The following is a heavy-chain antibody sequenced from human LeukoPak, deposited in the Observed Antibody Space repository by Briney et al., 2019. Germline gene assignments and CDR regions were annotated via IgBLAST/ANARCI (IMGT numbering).Heavy chain of an antibody. Sequence: SETLSLTCTVSGYSISSGYYWAWIRQSPGKGLELIGNIYHSGSTYYNPSLKSRVTISVDTSKNQFSLKLSSVTAADTAVYYCAKITPGDYARERFNWFDPWGQGTLVTVSS. CDR2: IYHSGST. CDR3: AKITPGDYARERFNWFDP. V-gene: IGHV4-38-2*02. J-gene: IGHJ5*02. CDR1: GYSISSGYY. D-gene: IGHD4-17*01.